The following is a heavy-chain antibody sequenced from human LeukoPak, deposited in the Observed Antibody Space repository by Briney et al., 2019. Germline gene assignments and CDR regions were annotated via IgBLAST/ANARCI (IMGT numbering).Heavy chain of an antibody. V-gene: IGHV1-69*01. CDR2: IIPIFGTA. J-gene: IGHJ4*02. Sequence: AASVKVSCKAFGGTFSSYAISWVRQAPGQGLEWMGGIIPIFGTANYAQKFQGRVTITADESTSTAYMELSSLRSEDTAVYYCARGGELRYFDWPNWGQGTLVTVSS. CDR3: ARGGELRYFDWPN. CDR1: GGTFSSYA. D-gene: IGHD3-9*01.